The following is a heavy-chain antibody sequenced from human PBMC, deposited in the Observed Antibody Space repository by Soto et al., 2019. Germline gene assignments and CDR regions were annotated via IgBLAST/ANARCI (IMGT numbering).Heavy chain of an antibody. CDR2: ISYDGSNA. CDR3: ARDLGAYSSSGRYYYGMDV. Sequence: QVQLVESGGGVVQPGRSLRLSCAASGFTFSSYAMHWVRQAPGKGLEWVGVISYDGSNAYYADSVKGRFTISRDNFKNRLYLQMHSLRAEDTAVYYCARDLGAYSSSGRYYYGMDVWGQGTTVTVSS. V-gene: IGHV3-30-3*01. J-gene: IGHJ6*02. D-gene: IGHD6-13*01. CDR1: GFTFSSYA.